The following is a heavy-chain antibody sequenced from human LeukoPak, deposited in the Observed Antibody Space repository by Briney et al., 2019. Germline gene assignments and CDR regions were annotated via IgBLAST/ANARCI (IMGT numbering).Heavy chain of an antibody. J-gene: IGHJ4*02. Sequence: GGSLRLSCAASGFTFSSYAMSWVRQAPGKGLEWVAVISYDGSNKYYADSVKGRFTISRDNSKNTLYLQMNSLRAEDTAVHYCARDRVGATDYFDYWGQGTLVTVSS. CDR3: ARDRVGATDYFDY. CDR2: ISYDGSNK. D-gene: IGHD1-26*01. V-gene: IGHV3-30*04. CDR1: GFTFSSYA.